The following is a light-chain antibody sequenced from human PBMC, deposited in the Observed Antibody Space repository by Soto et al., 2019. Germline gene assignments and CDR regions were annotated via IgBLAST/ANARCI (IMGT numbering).Light chain of an antibody. CDR3: QSYDSSLSGWV. J-gene: IGLJ3*02. V-gene: IGLV1-40*01. Sequence: QSVLTQPPSVSGAPGQRVTISCTGSSSNIGAGYDVHWYQQLPGTAPKLLIQGNSNRPSGVPDRFSGSKSGTSASLAITGLXAEXXXDYYCQSYDSSLSGWVFGGGTKLTV. CDR1: SSNIGAGYD. CDR2: GNS.